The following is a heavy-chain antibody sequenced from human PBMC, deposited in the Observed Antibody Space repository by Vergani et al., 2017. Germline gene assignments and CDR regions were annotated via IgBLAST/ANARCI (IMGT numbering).Heavy chain of an antibody. V-gene: IGHV3-33*01. Sequence: QVQLVESGGGVVQPGRSLRLSCAASGLTFNQYGMHWVGQDPGKGLEWVAVTWYDGNNKQYADSVKGRFTISRDNSKSTMYLQMNSLRDEDTGVYYCARDLRLLYNRFDPWGQGTLVTVSS. J-gene: IGHJ5*02. CDR3: ARDLRLLYNRFDP. CDR1: GLTFNQYG. D-gene: IGHD1-14*01. CDR2: TWYDGNNK.